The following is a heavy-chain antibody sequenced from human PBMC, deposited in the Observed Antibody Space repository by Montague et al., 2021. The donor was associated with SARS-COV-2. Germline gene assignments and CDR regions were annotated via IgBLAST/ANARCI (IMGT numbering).Heavy chain of an antibody. CDR1: GGSIRSYY. CDR2: IYYTGET. J-gene: IGHJ4*02. D-gene: IGHD3-3*01. V-gene: IGHV4-59*01. CDR3: ARFWSGYVDK. Sequence: SETLSPTCSFSGGSIRSYYWSWIRLPPGKPLEWLGYIYYTGETAQNPSLKSRVTISVDTSRSQFSLRLTSVTAADTAVYFCARFWSGYVDKWSQGTLVTVSS.